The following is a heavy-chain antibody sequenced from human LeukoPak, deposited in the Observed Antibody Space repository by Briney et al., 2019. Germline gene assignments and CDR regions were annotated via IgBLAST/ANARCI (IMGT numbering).Heavy chain of an antibody. CDR1: GGSISTITYY. Sequence: SETLSLTCTVSGGSISTITYYWGWIRQPPGKGLEWVGHMYYRGNTFYNPSLKSRVTISVDTSKNQFFLKLSSVTAADTAVYYCARSPRRPHFYSSGSYYYYFDYWGQGTLVTVSS. V-gene: IGHV4-39*07. D-gene: IGHD3-10*01. CDR3: ARSPRRPHFYSSGSYYYYFDY. CDR2: MYYRGNT. J-gene: IGHJ4*02.